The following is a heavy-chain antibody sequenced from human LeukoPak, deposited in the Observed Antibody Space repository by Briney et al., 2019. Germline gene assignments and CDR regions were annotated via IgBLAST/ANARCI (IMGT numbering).Heavy chain of an antibody. Sequence: EASVKVSCKASGGTFSSYAISWVRQAPGQGLEWMGGIIPIFGTANYAQKFQGRVTITADESTSTAYMELSSLRSEDTAVYYCARLGYCSSTSCYTGVWGQGTLVTVSS. CDR3: ARLGYCSSTSCYTGV. CDR2: IIPIFGTA. D-gene: IGHD2-2*02. J-gene: IGHJ4*02. CDR1: GGTFSSYA. V-gene: IGHV1-69*13.